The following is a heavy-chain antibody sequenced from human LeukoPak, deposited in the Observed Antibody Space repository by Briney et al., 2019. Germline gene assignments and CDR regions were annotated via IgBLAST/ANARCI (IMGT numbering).Heavy chain of an antibody. CDR2: ISWNSGSI. D-gene: IGHD3-3*01. Sequence: GRSLRLSCAASGFTFDDYAMHWVRQAPGKGLEWVSGISWNSGSIGYADSVKGRFTVSRDNAKNSLYLQMNSLRAEDTALYYCARGTPTYYDFWSGYYGFDYWGQGTLVTVSS. CDR3: ARGTPTYYDFWSGYYGFDY. CDR1: GFTFDDYA. J-gene: IGHJ4*02. V-gene: IGHV3-9*01.